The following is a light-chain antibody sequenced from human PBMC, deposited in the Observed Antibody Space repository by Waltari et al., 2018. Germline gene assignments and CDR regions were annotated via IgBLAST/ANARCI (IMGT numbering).Light chain of an antibody. Sequence: EVVLTQSPATLSLSPGERATLSCRASQSVSNSLAWYRQKPGQAPSLLIYDASTRAAGIPGRFSGSGSGKDFTLTISSLEPEDFAVYYCQLRTGWPMTFGQGTRLEIK. CDR1: QSVSNS. J-gene: IGKJ5*01. V-gene: IGKV3-11*01. CDR2: DAS. CDR3: QLRTGWPMT.